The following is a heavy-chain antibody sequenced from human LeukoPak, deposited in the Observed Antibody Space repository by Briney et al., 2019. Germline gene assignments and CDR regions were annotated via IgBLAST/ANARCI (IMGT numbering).Heavy chain of an antibody. V-gene: IGHV3-23*01. Sequence: GGSLRLSCAASGFTFSSYAMSWVRQAPGKGLEWVSAISGSGGSTYYADSAKGRFTISRDNSKNTLYLQMNSLRAEDTAVYCCAKDLYSYLGAFDIWGQGTMVTVSS. CDR2: ISGSGGST. J-gene: IGHJ3*02. CDR1: GFTFSSYA. CDR3: AKDLYSYLGAFDI. D-gene: IGHD2-21*01.